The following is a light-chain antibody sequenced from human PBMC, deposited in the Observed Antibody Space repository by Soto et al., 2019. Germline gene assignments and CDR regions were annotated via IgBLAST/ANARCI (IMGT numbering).Light chain of an antibody. CDR2: AAS. Sequence: DIPLTQSPSSLSASVGTGVPILSRSGQTFNKHLIWYEHRPGKAPKLLIYAASSLQIGVPTRFSGAGAGTFFTLTISNLQLEDVASYYCQQSYGSPGAFGRGTKVEI. CDR3: QQSYGSPGA. J-gene: IGKJ1*01. V-gene: IGKV1-39*01. CDR1: QTFNKH.